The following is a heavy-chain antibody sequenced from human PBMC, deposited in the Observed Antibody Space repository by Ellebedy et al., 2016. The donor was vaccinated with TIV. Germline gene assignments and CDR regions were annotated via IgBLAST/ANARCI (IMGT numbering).Heavy chain of an antibody. V-gene: IGHV3-13*01. J-gene: IGHJ4*03. CDR1: VFTFSSYD. Sequence: GESLKISCAASVFTFSSYDMHWVRQGTGKGLEWVSAIGTAGDTYYPGSVKGRFTISRENAKNSLYLQITSLRAEDTAVYYCARVRFGDTAVDYWGQGTLVTVSS. CDR3: ARVRFGDTAVDY. D-gene: IGHD2-21*01. CDR2: IGTAGDT.